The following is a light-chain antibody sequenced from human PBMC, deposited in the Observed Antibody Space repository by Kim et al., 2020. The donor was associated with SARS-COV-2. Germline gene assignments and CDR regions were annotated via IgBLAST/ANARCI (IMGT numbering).Light chain of an antibody. CDR2: KDS. J-gene: IGLJ3*02. V-gene: IGLV3-27*01. CDR1: VLAKRY. Sequence: SVSPGQTARITCSGDVLAKRYARWFQQKPGQAPLLVIYKDSQRPSGIPERFSGSSSGTTVTLTISGAQVEDEADYYCYSAADNNWLFGGGTQLTVL. CDR3: YSAADNNWL.